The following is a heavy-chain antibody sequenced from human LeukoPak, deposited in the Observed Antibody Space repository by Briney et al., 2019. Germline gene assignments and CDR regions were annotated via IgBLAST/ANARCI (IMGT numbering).Heavy chain of an antibody. CDR3: ARRNYYDSSGLRY. V-gene: IGHV4-39*07. J-gene: IGHJ4*02. D-gene: IGHD3-22*01. CDR1: SDSFSRRTSY. CDR2: ISYSGST. Sequence: SETLSLTCTASSDSFSRRTSYWGWLRQPPGKGLEWIGSISYSGSTSYNPSLKSRVTISVDTSKSQFSLKLTSVTAADTAVYYRARRNYYDSSGLRYWGQGTLVTVSS.